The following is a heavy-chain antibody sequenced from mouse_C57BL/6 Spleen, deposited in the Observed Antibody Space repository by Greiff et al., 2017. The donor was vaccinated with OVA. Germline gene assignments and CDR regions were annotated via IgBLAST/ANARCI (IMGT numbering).Heavy chain of an antibody. V-gene: IGHV1-15*01. CDR1: GYTFTDYE. J-gene: IGHJ2*01. Sequence: QVQLQQSGAELVRPGASVTLSCKASGYTFTDYEMHWVKQTPVHGLEWIGAIDPETGGTAYNQKFKGKAILTADKSSSTAYMELRSLASEDSAVYYCTRRAAHFDNWGKGTTFPVSS. CDR3: TRRAAHFDN. D-gene: IGHD3-1*01. CDR2: IDPETGGT.